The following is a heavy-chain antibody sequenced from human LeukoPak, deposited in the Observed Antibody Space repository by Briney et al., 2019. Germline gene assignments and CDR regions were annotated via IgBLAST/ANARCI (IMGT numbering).Heavy chain of an antibody. Sequence: ASVKVSCKASGYTFTSYGISWVRQAPGQGLEWMGWISAYNGNTNYAQKLQGRVTITADESTSTAYMELSSLRSEDTAVYYCARAMGAQSHYYDSSGKTYYYYYMDVWGKGTTVTISS. J-gene: IGHJ6*03. CDR3: ARAMGAQSHYYDSSGKTYYYYYMDV. CDR2: ISAYNGNT. D-gene: IGHD3-22*01. CDR1: GYTFTSYG. V-gene: IGHV1-18*01.